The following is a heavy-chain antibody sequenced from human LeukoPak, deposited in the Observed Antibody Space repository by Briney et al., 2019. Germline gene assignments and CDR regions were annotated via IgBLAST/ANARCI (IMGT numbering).Heavy chain of an antibody. CDR1: GGSISSSSYY. D-gene: IGHD6-19*01. CDR3: ARIAPSSGWYRGAPRSNPDRFDY. CDR2: IYYSGST. V-gene: IGHV4-39*07. Sequence: SETLSLTCTVSGGSISSSSYYWGWIRQPPGKGLEWIGSIYYSGSTYYNPSLKSRVTISVDTSKNQFSLKLSSVTAADTAVYYCARIAPSSGWYRGAPRSNPDRFDYWGQGTLVTVSS. J-gene: IGHJ4*02.